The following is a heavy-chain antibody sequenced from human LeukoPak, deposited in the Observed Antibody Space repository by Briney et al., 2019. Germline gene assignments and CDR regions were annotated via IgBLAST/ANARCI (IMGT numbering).Heavy chain of an antibody. CDR2: IKQDGSEK. V-gene: IGHV3-7*01. CDR1: GFTFSSYW. J-gene: IGHJ6*02. CDR3: ARVGNYYDSSGYQSSYYYYYGMDV. D-gene: IGHD3-22*01. Sequence: GGSLRLSCAASGFTFSSYWMSWVRQAPGKGLEWVANIKQDGSEKYYVDSVKGRFTISRDNAKNSLYLQMNSLRAEDTAVYYCARVGNYYDSSGYQSSYYYYYGMDVWGQGTTVTVSS.